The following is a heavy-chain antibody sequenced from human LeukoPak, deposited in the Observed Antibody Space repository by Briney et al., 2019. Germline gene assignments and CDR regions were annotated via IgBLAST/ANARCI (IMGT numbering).Heavy chain of an antibody. CDR1: GFTFSSYW. V-gene: IGHV3-74*01. CDR2: IKTDGSST. J-gene: IGHJ4*02. Sequence: GGSLRLSCTASGFTFSSYWMHWVRQAPGKGLVWVSRIKTDGSSTTYADSVKGRFTISRDNAKNTLYLQMNSLRAEDTAVYYCARDLSYGFDYWGQGTLVTVS. CDR3: ARDLSYGFDY. D-gene: IGHD1-26*01.